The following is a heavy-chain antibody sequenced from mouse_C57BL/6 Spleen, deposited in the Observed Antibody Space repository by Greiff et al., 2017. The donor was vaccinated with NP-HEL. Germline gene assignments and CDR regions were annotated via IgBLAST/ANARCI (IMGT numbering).Heavy chain of an antibody. CDR1: GFTFSDYG. CDR2: ISSGSSTI. D-gene: IGHD2-5*01. Sequence: EVKLVESGGGLVKPGGSLKLSCAASGFTFSDYGMHWVRQAPEKGLEWVAYISSGSSTIYYADTVKGRFTISRDNAKNTLFLQMTSLRSEDTAMYYCARDSNYGWYFDVWGTGTTVTVSS. CDR3: ARDSNYGWYFDV. J-gene: IGHJ1*03. V-gene: IGHV5-17*01.